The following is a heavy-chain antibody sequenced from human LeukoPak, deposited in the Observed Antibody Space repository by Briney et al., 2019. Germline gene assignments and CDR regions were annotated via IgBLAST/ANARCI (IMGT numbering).Heavy chain of an antibody. CDR3: ANSGKYYYYYMDV. D-gene: IGHD1-26*01. CDR2: IYYSGST. J-gene: IGHJ6*03. CDR1: GGSISSSSYY. Sequence: SETLSLTCTVSGGSISSSSYYWGWIRQPPGKGLEWIGSIYYSGSTYYNPSLKSRVTILVDTSKNQFSLKLSSVTAADTAVYYCANSGKYYYYYMDVWGKGTTVTVSS. V-gene: IGHV4-39*07.